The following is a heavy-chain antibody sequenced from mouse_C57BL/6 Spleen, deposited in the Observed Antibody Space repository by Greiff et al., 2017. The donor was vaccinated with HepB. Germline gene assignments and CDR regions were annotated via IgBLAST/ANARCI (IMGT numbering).Heavy chain of an antibody. V-gene: IGHV14-4*01. CDR1: GFNIKDDY. J-gene: IGHJ3*01. CDR3: TTPALYGSRRGFAY. D-gene: IGHD1-1*01. Sequence: EVKLQESGAELVRPGASVKLSCTASGFNIKDDYMHWVKQRPEQGLEWIGWIDPENGDTEYASKFQGKATITADTSSNTAYLQLSSLTSEDTAVYYGTTPALYGSRRGFAYWGQGTLVTVSA. CDR2: IDPENGDT.